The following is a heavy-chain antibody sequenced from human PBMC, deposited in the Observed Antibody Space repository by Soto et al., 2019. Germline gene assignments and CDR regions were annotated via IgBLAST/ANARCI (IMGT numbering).Heavy chain of an antibody. V-gene: IGHV4-31*03. Sequence: SETLSLTCTVSGGSISSGGYYWSWIRQHPGKGLEWIGYIYYSGSTYYNPSLKSRVTISVDTSKNQFSLKLSSVTAADTAVYYCARGFYNWNYRRGRWFDPWGQGTLVTVSS. J-gene: IGHJ5*02. CDR3: ARGFYNWNYRRGRWFDP. CDR1: GGSISSGGYY. CDR2: IYYSGST. D-gene: IGHD1-7*01.